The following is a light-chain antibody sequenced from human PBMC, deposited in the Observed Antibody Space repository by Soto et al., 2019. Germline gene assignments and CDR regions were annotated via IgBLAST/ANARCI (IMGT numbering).Light chain of an antibody. CDR2: EVS. J-gene: IGLJ1*01. CDR1: SSDVGGYNY. Sequence: QSALTQPPSASGSPGQSVTISCTGTSSDVGGYNYVSWYQQHPGKAPKLMIYEVSKRPSGVPDRFSGSKSGNTASLTVSGLQAEDKADYYCYAYAGSNNYVFGTGTKLTVL. V-gene: IGLV2-8*01. CDR3: YAYAGSNNYV.